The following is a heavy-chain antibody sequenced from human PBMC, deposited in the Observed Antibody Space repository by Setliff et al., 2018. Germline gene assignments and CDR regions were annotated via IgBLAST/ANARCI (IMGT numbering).Heavy chain of an antibody. Sequence: GGSLRLSCAVSGFTFSKAWMHWVRQAPGKGLEWVAHISYSSGSISYADSVKGRFTISRDNAKNSLYLQMNSLRAEDTAIYYCVRALAYYYMDVWGKGITVTVSS. CDR2: ISYSSGSI. CDR1: GFTFSKAW. V-gene: IGHV3-48*01. CDR3: VRALAYYYMDV. J-gene: IGHJ6*03.